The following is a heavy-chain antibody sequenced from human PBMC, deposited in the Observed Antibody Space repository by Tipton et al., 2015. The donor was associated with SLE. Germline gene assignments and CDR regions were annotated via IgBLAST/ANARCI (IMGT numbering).Heavy chain of an antibody. CDR3: ARDTEYSSSSRAFDI. Sequence: QVQLQESGPGLVKPSQTLSLTCTVSGGSISSGGYYCSWIRQHPGKGLEWIGEINHSGSTNYNPSLKSRVTISVDTSKNQFSLKLSSVTAADTAVYYCARDTEYSSSSRAFDIWGQGTMVTVSS. J-gene: IGHJ3*02. D-gene: IGHD6-6*01. CDR2: INHSGST. V-gene: IGHV4-31*03. CDR1: GGSISSGGYY.